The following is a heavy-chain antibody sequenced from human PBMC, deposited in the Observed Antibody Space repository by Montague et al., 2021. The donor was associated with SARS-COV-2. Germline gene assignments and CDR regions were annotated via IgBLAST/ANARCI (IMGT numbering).Heavy chain of an antibody. CDR3: ASGDDNDRTFSYAYGRVNRYRYYARDF. V-gene: IGHV4-34*01. J-gene: IGHJ6*02. CDR1: GGSFSGYY. D-gene: IGHD5-18*01. Sequence: SETLSLTCAVYGGSFSGYYWSWIRQSPGKGLEWIGEINHSGSTTYNPSLKSRGTISVDTSKNQFSLKLTSMTAADTAVYYCASGDDNDRTFSYAYGRVNRYRYYARDFWGPGTMVAVSS. CDR2: INHSGST.